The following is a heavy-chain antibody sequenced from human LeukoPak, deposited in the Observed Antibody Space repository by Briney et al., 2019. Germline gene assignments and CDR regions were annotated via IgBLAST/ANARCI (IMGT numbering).Heavy chain of an antibody. CDR3: ARLLEGGHYYDSSGYKNWFDP. Sequence: GASVKVSCKASGYTFTSYGISWVRQAPGQRLEWMGWISAYNGNTNYAQKLQGGVTMTTDTSTSTAYMELRSLRSDDTAVYYCARLLEGGHYYDSSGYKNWFDPWGQGTLVTVSS. V-gene: IGHV1-18*01. J-gene: IGHJ5*02. CDR2: ISAYNGNT. CDR1: GYTFTSYG. D-gene: IGHD3-22*01.